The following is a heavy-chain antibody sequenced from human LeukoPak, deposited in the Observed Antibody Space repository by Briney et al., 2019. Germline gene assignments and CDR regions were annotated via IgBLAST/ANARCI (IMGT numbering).Heavy chain of an antibody. J-gene: IGHJ4*02. D-gene: IGHD2-21*02. CDR3: AREGSYCDGGDCYSFDF. V-gene: IGHV1-2*02. Sequence: ASAKVSCKASGYTFTANYLQWVRQAPGLGPEWLGWMHVGNGNTRYAPKYQGRVTLTRDTSINTAYMELSSLTSDDTAVYYCAREGSYCDGGDCYSFDFWGQGTLVTVSS. CDR1: GYTFTANY. CDR2: MHVGNGNT.